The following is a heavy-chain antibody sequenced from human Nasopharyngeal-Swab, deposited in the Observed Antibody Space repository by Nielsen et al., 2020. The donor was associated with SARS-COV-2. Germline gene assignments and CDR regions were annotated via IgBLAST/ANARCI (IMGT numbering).Heavy chain of an antibody. V-gene: IGHV5-51*01. CDR1: GYIFTSYW. CDR3: ATLGTTGTTSDAFDF. J-gene: IGHJ3*01. CDR2: IFPGDSDT. D-gene: IGHD4-17*01. Sequence: KVSCKASGYIFTSYWFGWVRQMPGKGLEWMGIIFPGDSDTRYNAAFEGQVTISADKSIDTAYLQWSSLKASDTAMYYCATLGTTGTTSDAFDFWGQGTMVTVSS.